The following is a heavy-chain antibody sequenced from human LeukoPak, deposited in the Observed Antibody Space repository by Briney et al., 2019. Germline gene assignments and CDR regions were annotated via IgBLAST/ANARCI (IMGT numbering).Heavy chain of an antibody. D-gene: IGHD6-19*01. CDR3: AREDSSGWYGFDS. V-gene: IGHV4-59*01. CDR2: IYYSGST. J-gene: IGHJ4*02. CDR1: GGSIRTYY. Sequence: PSETLSLTCTVSGGSIRTYYWSWLRQPPGKALEWIGYIYYSGSTNYNPSLKSRVTISVDTSKNQFSLKLSSVTAADTAMYYCAREDSSGWYGFDSWGQGTLVTVSS.